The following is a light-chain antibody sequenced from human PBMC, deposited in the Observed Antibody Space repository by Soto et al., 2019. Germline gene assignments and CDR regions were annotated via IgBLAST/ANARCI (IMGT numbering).Light chain of an antibody. Sequence: IQMTQSPSSLSASVGDRVTITCRASQTISIFLNWYQQKPGKAPKLLIYGASTLQGGVPSRFSGSGSGTDFTLTISRLQPEDFATYYCQRSYGSPPWTFGQGTKVDNK. CDR2: GAS. J-gene: IGKJ1*01. V-gene: IGKV1-39*01. CDR1: QTISIF. CDR3: QRSYGSPPWT.